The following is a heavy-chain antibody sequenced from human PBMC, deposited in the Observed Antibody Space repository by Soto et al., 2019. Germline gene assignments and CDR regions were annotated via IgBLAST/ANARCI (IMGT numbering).Heavy chain of an antibody. CDR1: GGTFSSYT. V-gene: IGHV1-69*02. D-gene: IGHD1-26*01. CDR3: ARVRVGATTAFDI. J-gene: IGHJ3*02. Sequence: QVQLVQSGAEVKKPGSSVKVSCKASGGTFSSYTISWVRQAPGQGLEWMGRIIPILDIANYAQKFQGRVTXTXDXXTSTAYMELSSLRSEDTAVYYCARVRVGATTAFDIWGQGTEVTVSS. CDR2: IIPILDIA.